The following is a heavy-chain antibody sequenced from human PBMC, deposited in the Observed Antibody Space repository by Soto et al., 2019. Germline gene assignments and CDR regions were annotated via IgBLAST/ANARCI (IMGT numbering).Heavy chain of an antibody. J-gene: IGHJ6*02. D-gene: IGHD4-4*01. CDR3: AREYSFHYYYGMDV. CDR1: GFTFSSYS. V-gene: IGHV3-21*01. CDR2: ISSSSYI. Sequence: GGSLRLSCAASGFTFSSYSMNWVRQAPGKGLEWVSSISSSSYIYYADSVKGRFTISRDNAKNSLYLQMNSLRAEDTAVYYCAREYSFHYYYGMDVWGQGTTVTVSS.